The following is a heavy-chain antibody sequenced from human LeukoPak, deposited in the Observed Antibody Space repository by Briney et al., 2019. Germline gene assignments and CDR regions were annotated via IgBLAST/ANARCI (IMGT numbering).Heavy chain of an antibody. CDR3: AKTGYCSSSGCYVAPYVD. D-gene: IGHD2-2*01. J-gene: IGHJ1*01. Sequence: GGSLRLSCAATGFTFSTYAMSWVRQAPGKGLEWVSLISGSGITTYYADSVQGRFTISRDTSKNTLYLQTNSLRAEDTAVYYCAKTGYCSSSGCYVAPYVDWGQGTRVTVSS. CDR1: GFTFSTYA. CDR2: ISGSGITT. V-gene: IGHV3-23*01.